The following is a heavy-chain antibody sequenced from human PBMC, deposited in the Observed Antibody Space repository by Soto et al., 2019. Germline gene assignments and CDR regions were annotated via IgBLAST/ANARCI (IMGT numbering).Heavy chain of an antibody. Sequence: SETLSLTCAVYGGSFSGYYWSWIRQPPGKGLEWIGEINHSGSTNYNPSLKSRVTISVDTSKNQFSLKLSSVTAADTAVYYCARGRTRTGSFDAFDIWGQGTMVTVSS. CDR1: GGSFSGYY. CDR3: ARGRTRTGSFDAFDI. CDR2: INHSGST. J-gene: IGHJ3*02. D-gene: IGHD1-26*01. V-gene: IGHV4-34*01.